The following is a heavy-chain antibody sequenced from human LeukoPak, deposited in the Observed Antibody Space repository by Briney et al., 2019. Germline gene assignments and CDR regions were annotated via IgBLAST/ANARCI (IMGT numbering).Heavy chain of an antibody. CDR2: IYYSGNT. D-gene: IGHD1-26*01. CDR3: ARLSGSYYFFDY. CDR1: GGSISSSSYY. J-gene: IGHJ4*02. V-gene: IGHV4-39*01. Sequence: SETLSLTCTVSGGSISSSSYYWGWIRQPPGKGLEWIGSIYYSGNTYHNPSLKSRVTISVDTSKNQFSLKLSSVTAADTAVYYCARLSGSYYFFDYWGQGTLVTVSS.